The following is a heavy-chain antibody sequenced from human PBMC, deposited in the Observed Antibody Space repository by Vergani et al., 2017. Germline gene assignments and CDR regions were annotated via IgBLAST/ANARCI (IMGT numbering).Heavy chain of an antibody. Sequence: QVQLVQSGAEVKKPGSSVKVSCKASGASFNSYAISWVRQAPGQGLEWMGGIVPVVVTPKYAQKFQGRVTITADESTSTVYMDLSSLTSEDTAVYYCARDDGLLSHXGSGSAHYNGMDIWGLGTSVTVSS. CDR1: GASFNSYA. J-gene: IGHJ6*02. CDR3: ARDDGLLSHXGSGSAHYNGMDI. V-gene: IGHV1-69*12. D-gene: IGHD3-10*01. CDR2: IVPVVVTP.